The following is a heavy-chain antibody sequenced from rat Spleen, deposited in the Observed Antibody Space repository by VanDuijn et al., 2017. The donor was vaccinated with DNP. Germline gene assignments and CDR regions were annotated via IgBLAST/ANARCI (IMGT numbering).Heavy chain of an antibody. J-gene: IGHJ4*01. V-gene: IGHV5-25*01. Sequence: EVQLVESGEHLVQPGGSMKLSCAASGFTFSHYYMAWVRQAPTTGLEWVASISTGRGTTYYRDSVKGRLTISRDNAKSMLYLQVDSLRPEDTATYYCARHMDTGPYYAMDVWGRGISVTVSS. CDR1: GFTFSHYY. CDR3: ARHMDTGPYYAMDV. CDR2: ISTGRGTT. D-gene: IGHD4-1*01.